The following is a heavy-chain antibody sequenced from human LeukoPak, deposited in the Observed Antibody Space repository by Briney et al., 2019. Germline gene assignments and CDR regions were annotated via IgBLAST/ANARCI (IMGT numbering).Heavy chain of an antibody. CDR3: ARLPYSSSWAYWYFDL. Sequence: SETLSLTCAVSGYSISSGYYWGWIRQPPGKGLEWIGSIYHSGSTYYNPSLKSRVTISVDTSKNQFSLKLSPVTAADTAVYYCARLPYSSSWAYWYFDLWGRGTLVTVSS. CDR2: IYHSGST. J-gene: IGHJ2*01. V-gene: IGHV4-38-2*01. D-gene: IGHD6-13*01. CDR1: GYSISSGYY.